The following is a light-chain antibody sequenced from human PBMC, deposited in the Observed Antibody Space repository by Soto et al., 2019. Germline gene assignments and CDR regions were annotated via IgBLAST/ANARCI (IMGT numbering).Light chain of an antibody. J-gene: IGKJ4*01. CDR1: QRISSW. CDR3: QQYDSFSLT. Sequence: DIQMTQSPSTLSASVGDRVTVTCRASQRISSWLAWYQQKPGKAPKLLIYKASSLESGVPSRLSGSGSGTEFTLTISSLQPDDFATYYCQQYDSFSLTFGGGTKVEIK. CDR2: KAS. V-gene: IGKV1-5*03.